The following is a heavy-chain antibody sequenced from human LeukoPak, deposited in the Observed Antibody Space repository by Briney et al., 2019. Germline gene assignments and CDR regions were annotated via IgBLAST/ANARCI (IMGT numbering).Heavy chain of an antibody. V-gene: IGHV3-9*01. Sequence: GGSLRLSCAASGFTFDDYAMHWVRQAPGKGLEWVSGISWNSGSIGYADSVKGRFTTSRDNAKNSLYLQMNSLRAEDTALYYCAKGFNYYGSGSYQVFDYWGQGTLVTVSS. J-gene: IGHJ4*02. CDR2: ISWNSGSI. D-gene: IGHD3-10*01. CDR1: GFTFDDYA. CDR3: AKGFNYYGSGSYQVFDY.